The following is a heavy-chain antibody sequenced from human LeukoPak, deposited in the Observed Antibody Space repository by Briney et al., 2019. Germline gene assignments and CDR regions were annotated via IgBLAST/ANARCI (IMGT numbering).Heavy chain of an antibody. CDR2: INPSGGNT. Sequence: ASVKVSCKASGYTFTSYGISWVRQAPGQGLEWMGIINPSGGNTDYAQKFQGRVTMTRDMSTSTVYMELSSLRPEDTAVYFCARELAGATAVVTGAFDIWGQGTMVTVSS. CDR1: GYTFTSYG. D-gene: IGHD5-18*01. CDR3: ARELAGATAVVTGAFDI. J-gene: IGHJ3*02. V-gene: IGHV1-46*01.